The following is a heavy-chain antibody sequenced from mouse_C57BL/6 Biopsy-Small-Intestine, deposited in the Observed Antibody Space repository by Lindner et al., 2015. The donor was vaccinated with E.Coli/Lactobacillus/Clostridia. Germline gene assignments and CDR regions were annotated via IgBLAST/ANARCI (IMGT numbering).Heavy chain of an antibody. CDR1: GYTFSNSW. CDR2: IYPGDGDT. Sequence: VQLQESGPELVKPGASVKISCKASGYTFSNSWMNWVKQRPGKGLEWIGRIYPGDGDTNYNGKFQGKATLTSDKSSNTAYMELSSLTSEDSAVYFCTRNGVYDGSFYFFDYWGQGTTLTVSS. D-gene: IGHD2-1*01. CDR3: TRNGVYDGSFYFFDY. V-gene: IGHV1-82*01. J-gene: IGHJ2*01.